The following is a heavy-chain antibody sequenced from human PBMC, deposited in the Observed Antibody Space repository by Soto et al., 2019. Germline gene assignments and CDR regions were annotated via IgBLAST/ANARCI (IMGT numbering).Heavy chain of an antibody. V-gene: IGHV3-23*01. CDR3: AKDPMNWGNECYFDY. CDR1: GFTFSSYA. J-gene: IGHJ4*02. CDR2: ISGSGGST. D-gene: IGHD7-27*01. Sequence: GGSLRLSCAASGFTFSSYAMSWVRQAPGKGLEWVSAISGSGGSTYYADSVKGRFNISRDNSKNTLYLQMNSVRAEDKAVYYCAKDPMNWGNECYFDYWGQGTLVTVSS.